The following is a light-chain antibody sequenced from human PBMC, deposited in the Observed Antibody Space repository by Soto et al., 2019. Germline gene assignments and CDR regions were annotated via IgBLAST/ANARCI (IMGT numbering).Light chain of an antibody. CDR2: EVN. J-gene: IGLJ2*01. CDR3: SSYTTRSTLVV. CDR1: SNDVGAYEY. V-gene: IGLV2-14*01. Sequence: QPVLTQPASVSGSPGQSITISCTGTSNDVGAYEYVSWYQHHPGKAPKLLIYEVNDRPSGVSTRFSGSKSGNSASLTISGLLAVDEADYFCSSYTTRSTLVVFGGGTKLNVL.